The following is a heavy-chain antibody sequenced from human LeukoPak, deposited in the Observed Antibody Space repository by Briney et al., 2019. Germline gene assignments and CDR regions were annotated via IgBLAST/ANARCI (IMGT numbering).Heavy chain of an antibody. CDR1: GYTLTELS. J-gene: IGHJ3*02. CDR3: ATDRNYGSGSYYRGLYAFDI. CDR2: FDPEDGET. Sequence: ASVKVSCKVSGYTLTELSMHWVRQAPGKGLEWMGGFDPEDGETIYAQKFQGRVTMTEDTSTDTAYMELSSLRSEDTAVYYCATDRNYGSGSYYRGLYAFDIWGQGTRDRVSS. D-gene: IGHD3-10*01. V-gene: IGHV1-24*01.